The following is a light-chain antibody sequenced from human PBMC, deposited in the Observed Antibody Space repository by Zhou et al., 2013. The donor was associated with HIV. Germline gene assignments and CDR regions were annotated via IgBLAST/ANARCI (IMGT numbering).Light chain of an antibody. J-gene: IGKJ4*01. CDR1: HIISSNF. V-gene: IGKV3D-20*02. CDR2: DAS. CDR3: QQRSNWPLT. Sequence: EIVLTQSPVTLSLSPGERATLSCRASHIISSNFLAWYQQKPGQAPRLLIYDASNRATGIPARFSGSGSGTDFTLTISSLEPEDFAVYYCQQRSNWPLTFGGGTRVEIK.